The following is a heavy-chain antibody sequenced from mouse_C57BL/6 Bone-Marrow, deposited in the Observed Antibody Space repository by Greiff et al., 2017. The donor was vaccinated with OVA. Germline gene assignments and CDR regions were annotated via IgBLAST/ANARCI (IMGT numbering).Heavy chain of an antibody. D-gene: IGHD1-1*02. CDR2: INPNNGGT. CDR1: GYTFTDYY. V-gene: IGHV1-26*01. Sequence: VQLQQSGPELVKPGASVKISCKASGYTFTDYYMNWVKQSHGKSLEWIGDINPNNGGTSYNQKFKGKATLTVDKSSSTAYMELRSLTSEDSAVYYCARSRWPVFDYWGQGTTLTVSS. CDR3: ARSRWPVFDY. J-gene: IGHJ2*01.